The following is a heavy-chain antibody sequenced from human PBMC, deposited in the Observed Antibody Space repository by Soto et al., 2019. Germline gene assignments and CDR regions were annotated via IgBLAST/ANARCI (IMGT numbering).Heavy chain of an antibody. V-gene: IGHV1-8*01. D-gene: IGHD4-17*01. CDR1: GYTFTSYD. Sequence: GASVKVSCKASGYTFTSYDINWVRQATGQGLEWMGWMNPNSGNTGYAQKFQGRVTMTRNTSISTAYMELSSLRSEDTAVYYCARSYGDPSYYYYYYMDVWGKGTTVTVSS. CDR3: ARSYGDPSYYYYYYMDV. J-gene: IGHJ6*03. CDR2: MNPNSGNT.